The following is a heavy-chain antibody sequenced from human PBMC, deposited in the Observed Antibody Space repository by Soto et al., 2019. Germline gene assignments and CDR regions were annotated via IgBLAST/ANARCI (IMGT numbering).Heavy chain of an antibody. CDR2: ISYDGSNK. Sequence: PGGSLRLSCAASGFTFSSYAMHWVRQAPGKGLEWVAVISYDGSNKYYADSVKGRFTISRDNSKNTLYLQMNSLRAEDTAVYYCARDSGIAVALDYWGQGTLVTVSS. CDR3: ARDSGIAVALDY. V-gene: IGHV3-30-3*01. CDR1: GFTFSSYA. D-gene: IGHD6-19*01. J-gene: IGHJ4*02.